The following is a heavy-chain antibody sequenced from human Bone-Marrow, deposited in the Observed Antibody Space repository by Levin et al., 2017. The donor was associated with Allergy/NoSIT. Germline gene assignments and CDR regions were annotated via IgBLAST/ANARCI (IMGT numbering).Heavy chain of an antibody. CDR2: ISSSSSYI. D-gene: IGHD3-22*01. V-gene: IGHV3-21*01. J-gene: IGHJ4*02. CDR1: GFTFSSYS. Sequence: ASVKVSCAASGFTFSSYSMNWVRQAPGKGLEWVSSISSSSSYIYYADSVNGRFPLSRDNAKNSLYLQMNSLRAEDTAVYYCARSSGYQGGYYWGQGTLVTVSS. CDR3: ARSSGYQGGYY.